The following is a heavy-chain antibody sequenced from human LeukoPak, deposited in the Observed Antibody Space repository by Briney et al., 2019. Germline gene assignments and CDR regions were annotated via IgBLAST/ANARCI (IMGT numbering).Heavy chain of an antibody. CDR2: IIPKSGGT. J-gene: IGHJ4*02. CDR3: AREEDTVPTFRR. D-gene: IGHD4-17*01. Sequence: ASVKVSCKASGYTFTDYYIHWVRQAPGQGLEWMGWIIPKSGGTTYAQNFQGRVTMTSDTSTSTAYMELRRLISDDTAVYYCAREEDTVPTFRRWGQGTLVTVSS. V-gene: IGHV1-2*02. CDR1: GYTFTDYY.